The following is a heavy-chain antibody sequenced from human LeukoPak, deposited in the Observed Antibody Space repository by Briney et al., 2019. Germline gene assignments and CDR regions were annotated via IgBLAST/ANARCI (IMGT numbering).Heavy chain of an antibody. CDR3: ARETYGDSPPYYYYYYMDV. J-gene: IGHJ6*03. CDR2: IYYSGST. CDR1: GGSISSGSYY. Sequence: SETLSLTCTVSGGSISSGSYYWGWIRQPPGKGLEWIGNIYYSGSTNYNLSLKSRVTISVGTSKNQFSLKLSSVTAADTAVYYCARETYGDSPPYYYYYYMDVWGKGTTVTISS. V-gene: IGHV4-39*07. D-gene: IGHD4-17*01.